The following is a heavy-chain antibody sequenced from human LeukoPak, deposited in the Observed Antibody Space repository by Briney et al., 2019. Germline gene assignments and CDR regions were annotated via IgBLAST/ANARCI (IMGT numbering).Heavy chain of an antibody. CDR3: ARENTLQYNFDY. D-gene: IGHD5-24*01. CDR2: IWYDGSNK. J-gene: IGHJ4*02. CDR1: GFTFSSYG. V-gene: IGHV3-33*01. Sequence: PGRSLRLSCAASGFTFSSYGMHWVRRAPGKGLEWVAVIWYDGSNKYYADSVKGRFTISRDNSKNTLYLQMNSLRAEDTAVYYCARENTLQYNFDYWGQGTLVTVSS.